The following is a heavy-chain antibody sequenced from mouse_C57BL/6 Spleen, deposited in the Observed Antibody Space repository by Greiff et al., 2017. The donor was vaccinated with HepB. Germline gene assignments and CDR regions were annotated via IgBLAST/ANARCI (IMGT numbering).Heavy chain of an antibody. CDR1: GYTFTDYN. Sequence: EVKLMESGPELVKPGASVKMSCKASGYTFTDYNMHWVKQSHGKSPEWIGYINPNNGGTSYNQKFKGKATLTVNKSSSTAYMELRSLTSEDSAVYYCARGSITTVPYAMDYWGQGTSVTVSS. J-gene: IGHJ4*01. V-gene: IGHV1-22*01. CDR3: ARGSITTVPYAMDY. D-gene: IGHD1-1*01. CDR2: INPNNGGT.